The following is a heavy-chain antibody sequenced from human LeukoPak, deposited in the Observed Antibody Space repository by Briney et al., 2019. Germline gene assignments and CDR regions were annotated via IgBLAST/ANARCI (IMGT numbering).Heavy chain of an antibody. CDR3: AKDVGGYSYGY. Sequence: GGSLRLSCASSGFTFSSYAMSWVRQAPGKGLEWVSAISGSGGSTYYAASVKGRFTISRDNSKNTLYLQMNSLRAEDTAVYYCAKDVGGYSYGYWGQGTLVTVSS. V-gene: IGHV3-23*01. CDR2: ISGSGGST. D-gene: IGHD5-18*01. J-gene: IGHJ4*02. CDR1: GFTFSSYA.